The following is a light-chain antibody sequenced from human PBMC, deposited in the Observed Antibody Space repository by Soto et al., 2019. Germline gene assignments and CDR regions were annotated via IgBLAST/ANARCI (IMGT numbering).Light chain of an antibody. CDR2: LNGDGSH. CDR1: SGHSSYA. V-gene: IGLV4-69*01. CDR3: QTWDTGIRV. Sequence: QLVLTQSPSASASLGASVKLTCTLSSGHSSYAIAWHQQQPEKGPRYLMKLNGDGSHNKGDGIPDRFSGSSSGAERYLTISSLQSEDEADYYCQTWDTGIRVFGGGTKLNVL. J-gene: IGLJ2*01.